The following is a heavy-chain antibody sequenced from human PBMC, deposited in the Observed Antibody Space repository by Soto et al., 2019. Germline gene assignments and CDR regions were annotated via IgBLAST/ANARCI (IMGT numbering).Heavy chain of an antibody. V-gene: IGHV5-51*01. Sequence: PXXSLKISCKGSGYSFTSYWIVWVRQMPGKGLEWIGIIYPGDSDTRYSPSFQGQVTISADKSISTAYLQWSSLKASDTAMYYCARSQYCSSTSCYGFDYWGQGTLVTVSS. D-gene: IGHD2-2*01. CDR1: GYSFTSYW. J-gene: IGHJ4*02. CDR2: IYPGDSDT. CDR3: ARSQYCSSTSCYGFDY.